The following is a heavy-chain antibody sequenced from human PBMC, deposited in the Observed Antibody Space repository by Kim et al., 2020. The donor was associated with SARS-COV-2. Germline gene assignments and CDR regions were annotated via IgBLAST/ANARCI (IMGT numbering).Heavy chain of an antibody. CDR3: ARDMEMATIGYFDY. CDR1: GGTFSSYA. CDR2: IIPIFGTA. D-gene: IGHD5-12*01. V-gene: IGHV1-69*13. Sequence: SVKVSCKASGGTFSSYAISWVRQAPGQGLEWMGGIIPIFGTANYAQKFQGRVTITADESTSTAYMELSSLRSEDTAVYYCARDMEMATIGYFDYWGQGTLVTVSS. J-gene: IGHJ4*02.